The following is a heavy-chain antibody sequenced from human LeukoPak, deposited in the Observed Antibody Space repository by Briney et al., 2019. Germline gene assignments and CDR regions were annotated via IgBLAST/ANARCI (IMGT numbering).Heavy chain of an antibody. J-gene: IGHJ4*02. CDR2: ISGSGGST. CDR3: ATAVASSSGWYADY. D-gene: IGHD6-19*01. V-gene: IGHV3-23*01. Sequence: PGGSLRLSCAASGFTFSGYAMSWVRQAPGKGLEWVSAISGSGGSTYYADSVKGRFTVSRDNSKNTLYLQMNSLRAEDTAVYYCATAVASSSGWYADYWGQGTLVTVSS. CDR1: GFTFSGYA.